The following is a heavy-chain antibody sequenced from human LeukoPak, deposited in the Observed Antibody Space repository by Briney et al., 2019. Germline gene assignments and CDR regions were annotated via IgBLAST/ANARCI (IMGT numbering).Heavy chain of an antibody. CDR2: IWYDGSNK. J-gene: IGHJ4*02. Sequence: GGSLGLSCAASGFTFSSYGMHWVRQAPGKGLEWVAVIWYDGSNKYYADSVKGRFTISRDNAKNSLYLQMYSLRAEDTAVYYCAQGIDEWLYLNYWGQGALVTVSS. CDR1: GFTFSSYG. CDR3: AQGIDEWLYLNY. D-gene: IGHD3-3*01. V-gene: IGHV3-33*03.